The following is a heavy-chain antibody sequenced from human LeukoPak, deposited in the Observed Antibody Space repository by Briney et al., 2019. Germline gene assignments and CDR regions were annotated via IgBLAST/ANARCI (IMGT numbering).Heavy chain of an antibody. CDR2: IIPIFGTA. CDR3: ASTLETYGLWGYYMDV. Sequence: ASVKVSCKASGGTFSSYAISWVRQAPGQGLEWMGRIIPIFGTANYAQKFQGRVTITTDESTSTAYMELSSLRSEDTAVYYCASTLETYGLWGYYMDVWGKGTRSPSP. J-gene: IGHJ6*03. CDR1: GGTFSSYA. D-gene: IGHD2-8*01. V-gene: IGHV1-69*05.